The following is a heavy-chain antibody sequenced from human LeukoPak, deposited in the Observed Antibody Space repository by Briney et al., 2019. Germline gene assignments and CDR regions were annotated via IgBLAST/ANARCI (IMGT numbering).Heavy chain of an antibody. J-gene: IGHJ4*02. CDR1: GGSISSSSYY. CDR2: LSYTGHT. Sequence: SETLSLTCTVSGGSISSSSYYWVWIRQPPGKGLEWIGTLSYTGHTYHNPSLKSRVTISVDTSMNQFSLKLSSVTTADTALYYCAILYSGNPYYFDYWGQGTLVTVSS. CDR3: AILYSGNPYYFDY. D-gene: IGHD4-23*01. V-gene: IGHV4-39*01.